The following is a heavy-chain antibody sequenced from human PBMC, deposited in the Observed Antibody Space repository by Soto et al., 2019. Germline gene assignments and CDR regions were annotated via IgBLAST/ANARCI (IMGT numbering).Heavy chain of an antibody. D-gene: IGHD1-7*01. CDR1: GGSVTSVDYF. CDR2: IYYTGTT. V-gene: IGHV4-30-4*01. J-gene: IGHJ6*02. Sequence: QVHLQESGPGLVKPLQTLSLTCTVSGGSVTSVDYFWTWVRQSPGKGLECIGYIYYTGTTYYNPSLESRLTMSIDRSTNQFSLDLRSMTAADTAVYYCARNYGRGNFGYYGMDVWGQGTTVTVSS. CDR3: ARNYGRGNFGYYGMDV.